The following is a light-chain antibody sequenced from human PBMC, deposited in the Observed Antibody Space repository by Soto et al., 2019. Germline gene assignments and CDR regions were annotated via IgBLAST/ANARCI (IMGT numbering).Light chain of an antibody. Sequence: QSVLTQPLSVSGSPGQSVTISCTGTSSDVGGYNYVSWYQQHPGKAPKLMIYDVSKRPSGVPDRFSGSKSGNTASLTISGLQAEDEADYYCCSYAGSYPWVFGGGTKLTVL. J-gene: IGLJ3*02. CDR3: CSYAGSYPWV. CDR2: DVS. CDR1: SSDVGGYNY. V-gene: IGLV2-11*01.